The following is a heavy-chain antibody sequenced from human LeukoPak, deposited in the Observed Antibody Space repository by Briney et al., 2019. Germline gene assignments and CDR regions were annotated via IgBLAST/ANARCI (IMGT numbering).Heavy chain of an antibody. CDR3: ARRGTVTTERFDY. Sequence: KPSETPSLTCTVSGGSISSSSYYWGWIRQPPGKGLEWIGSIYYSGSTYYNPSLKSRVTISVDTSKNQFSLKLSSVTAADTAVYYCARRGTVTTERFDYWGQGALVTVSS. V-gene: IGHV4-39*01. D-gene: IGHD4-11*01. CDR1: GGSISSSSYY. J-gene: IGHJ4*02. CDR2: IYYSGST.